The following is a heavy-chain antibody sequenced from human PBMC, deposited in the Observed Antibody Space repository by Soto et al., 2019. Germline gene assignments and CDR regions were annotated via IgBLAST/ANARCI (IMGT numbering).Heavy chain of an antibody. CDR1: GFTFSSFD. CDR2: ISSNGVDR. Sequence: GGSLRLSCVGSGFTFSSFDMKWVRRAPGKGLEWVSHISSNGVDRYHADSVKGRFTISRDNAKNSLYLQMNDLSAEDTALYYCARDMGSPRGYTIPPIKWGQGTLVTVSS. J-gene: IGHJ4*02. V-gene: IGHV3-21*06. D-gene: IGHD2-21*01. CDR3: ARDMGSPRGYTIPPIK.